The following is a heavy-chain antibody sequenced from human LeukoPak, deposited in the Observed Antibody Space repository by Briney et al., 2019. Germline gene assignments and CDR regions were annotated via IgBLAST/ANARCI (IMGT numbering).Heavy chain of an antibody. CDR1: GYTFTGYY. Sequence: ASVKVSCKASGYTFTGYYMHWVRQAPGQGLEWMGWTNPNSGGTNYAQKFQGRVTMTRDTSISTAYMELSRLRSDDTAVYYCARDGAIAVAGYVDYWGQGTLVTVSS. J-gene: IGHJ4*02. CDR3: ARDGAIAVAGYVDY. CDR2: TNPNSGGT. V-gene: IGHV1-2*02. D-gene: IGHD6-19*01.